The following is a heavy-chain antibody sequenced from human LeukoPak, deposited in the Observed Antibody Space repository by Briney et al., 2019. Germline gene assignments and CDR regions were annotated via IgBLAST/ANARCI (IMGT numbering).Heavy chain of an antibody. CDR2: IYSGGST. CDR3: ARVGIAAAGTWFDP. J-gene: IGHJ5*02. D-gene: IGHD6-13*01. CDR1: GFTVSSNY. V-gene: IGHV3-53*01. Sequence: GGSLRLSCAASGFTVSSNYMSWVRQAPGKGLEWVSVIYSGGSTYYADSVKGRFTISRGNSKNTLYLQMNSLRAEDTAVYYCARVGIAAAGTWFDPWGQGTLVTVSS.